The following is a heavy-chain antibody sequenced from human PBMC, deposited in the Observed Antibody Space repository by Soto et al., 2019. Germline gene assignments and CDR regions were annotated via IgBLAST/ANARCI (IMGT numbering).Heavy chain of an antibody. CDR3: AHTPTVVTRDYYYGMDV. V-gene: IGHV2-5*02. J-gene: IGHJ6*02. CDR1: GFSLSTSGVG. Sequence: QITLKESGPTLVKPTQTLTLTCTFSGFSLSTSGVGVGWIRQPPGKALEWLALIYWDDDKRYSPSLKSRLTITKDTSKNQVVLTMTNMDPVDTATNYCAHTPTVVTRDYYYGMDVWGQGTTVTVSS. D-gene: IGHD4-17*01. CDR2: IYWDDDK.